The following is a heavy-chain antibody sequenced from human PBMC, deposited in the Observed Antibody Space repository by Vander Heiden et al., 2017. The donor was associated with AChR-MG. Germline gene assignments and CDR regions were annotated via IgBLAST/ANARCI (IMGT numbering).Heavy chain of an antibody. Sequence: EVQLVESGGGLVQPGRSLRLSCAASGFTFDDYAMHWVRQAPGKGLEWVSGISWNSGSIGYADSVKGRFTISRDNAKNSLYLQMNSLRAEDTALYYCAKDMGPEFTIFGVVQDYWGQGTLVTVSS. V-gene: IGHV3-9*01. CDR3: AKDMGPEFTIFGVVQDY. J-gene: IGHJ4*02. CDR1: GFTFDDYA. CDR2: ISWNSGSI. D-gene: IGHD3-3*01.